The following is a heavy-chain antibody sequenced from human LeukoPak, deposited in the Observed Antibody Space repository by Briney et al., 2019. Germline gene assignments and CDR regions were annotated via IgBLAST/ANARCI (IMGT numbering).Heavy chain of an antibody. CDR1: GFTFSNFA. J-gene: IGHJ5*01. Sequence: GGSLRLSCAASGFTFSNFAIHWVRQAPGKGLEWVAVVSYDGSNEYHAASVKGRFTISRDNSGGKLHLQMNSLRPEDTAVYYCAKGAGVELLIELDSWGQGALVTVSS. D-gene: IGHD1-26*01. CDR2: VSYDGSNE. V-gene: IGHV3-30*01. CDR3: AKGAGVELLIELDS.